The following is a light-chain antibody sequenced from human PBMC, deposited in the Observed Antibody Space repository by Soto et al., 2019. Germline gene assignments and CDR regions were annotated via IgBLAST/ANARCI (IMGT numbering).Light chain of an antibody. CDR3: QQYNNWPRT. Sequence: EIVMTQSPATLSVSPLEGATLSCSTSQSVSSNLAWYQQKPGQAPRLLIYGASTRATGIPARFSGSGSGTEFTLTISSLQSEDFAVYYCQQYNNWPRTFGQGTKVDIK. CDR2: GAS. J-gene: IGKJ1*01. CDR1: QSVSSN. V-gene: IGKV3-15*01.